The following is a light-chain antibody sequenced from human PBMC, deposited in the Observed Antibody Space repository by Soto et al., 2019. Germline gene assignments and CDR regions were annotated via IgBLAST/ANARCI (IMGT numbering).Light chain of an antibody. V-gene: IGLV1-44*01. J-gene: IGLJ1*01. CDR2: SNN. Sequence: QPVRTQPPSATGAPVHRGSISCSGSSSNIGSNTVNWYQQLPGTAPKLLIYSNNQRPSGVPDRFSGSKSGTSASLAISGLQSEDQAAYSCAAWDDSLNGDVFGTGTKVTGL. CDR1: SSNIGSNT. CDR3: AAWDDSLNGDV.